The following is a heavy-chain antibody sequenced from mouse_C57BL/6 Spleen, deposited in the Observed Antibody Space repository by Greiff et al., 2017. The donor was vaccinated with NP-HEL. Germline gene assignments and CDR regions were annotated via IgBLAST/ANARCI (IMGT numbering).Heavy chain of an antibody. CDR2: IYPGNSDT. D-gene: IGHD1-1*01. CDR1: GYTFTSYW. Sequence: EVQLQQSGTVLARPGASVKMSCKTSGYTFTSYWMHWVKQRPGQGLEWIGAIYPGNSDTSYNQKFKGKAKLTAVTSASTAYMELSSLTNEDSAVYYCTRWAGSSYSFFAYWGQGTLVTVSA. CDR3: TRWAGSSYSFFAY. J-gene: IGHJ3*01. V-gene: IGHV1-5*01.